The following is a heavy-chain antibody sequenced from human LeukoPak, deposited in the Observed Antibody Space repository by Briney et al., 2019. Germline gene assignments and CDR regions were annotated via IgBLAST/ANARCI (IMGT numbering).Heavy chain of an antibody. CDR1: GFTFSSYA. Sequence: GGSLRLSCAASGFTFSSYAMHWVRQAPGKGLEWVAVISHDGSNKYYADSVKGRFTISRDNSKNTLYLQMNSLRAEDTAVYYCARDIAFDGTRPPDYWGQGTLVTVSS. CDR3: ARDIAFDGTRPPDY. CDR2: ISHDGSNK. D-gene: IGHD3-3*02. V-gene: IGHV3-30*04. J-gene: IGHJ4*02.